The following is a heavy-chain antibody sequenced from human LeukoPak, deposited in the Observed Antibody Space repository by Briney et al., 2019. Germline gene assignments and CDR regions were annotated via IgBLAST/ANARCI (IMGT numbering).Heavy chain of an antibody. D-gene: IGHD4-17*01. V-gene: IGHV4-39*07. CDR3: ARDAEGYGDYVNYFDY. J-gene: IGHJ4*02. CDR2: IYYSGST. CDR1: GDSISRSSHY. Sequence: SETLSLTCTVSGDSISRSSHYWGWIRQPPGKGLEWIGSIYYSGSTYYNPSLKSRVTISVDTSKNQFSLKLSSVTAADTAVYYCARDAEGYGDYVNYFDYWGQGTLVTVSS.